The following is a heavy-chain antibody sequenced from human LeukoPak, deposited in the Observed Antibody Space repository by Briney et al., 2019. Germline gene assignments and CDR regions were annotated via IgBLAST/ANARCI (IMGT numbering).Heavy chain of an antibody. CDR1: GFTFSDAW. CDR2: IKSKSDGGTI. V-gene: IGHV3-15*01. J-gene: IGHJ4*02. Sequence: GGSLRLSCVGSGFTFSDAWMSWVRQAPGKGLEWVGRIKSKSDGGTIDYAAPVKGRFTISRDDSRSTLYLQMNSLKTEDTAVYYCTTRRQDGWWGQGTPVTVS. D-gene: IGHD2-15*01. CDR3: TTRRQDGW.